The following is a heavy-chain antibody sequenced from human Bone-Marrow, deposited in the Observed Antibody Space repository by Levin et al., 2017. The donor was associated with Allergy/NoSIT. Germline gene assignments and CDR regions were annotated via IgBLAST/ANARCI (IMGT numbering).Heavy chain of an antibody. CDR1: GYTFTSYD. D-gene: IGHD2-2*01. CDR3: ARAAAAYYAFDI. CDR2: MNPNSGNT. J-gene: IGHJ3*02. V-gene: IGHV1-8*01. Sequence: EASVKVSCKASGYTFTSYDINWVRQATGQGLEWMGWMNPNSGNTGYAQKFQGRVTMTRNTSISTAYMELSSLRSEDTAVYYCARAAAAYYAFDIWGQGTMVAVSS.